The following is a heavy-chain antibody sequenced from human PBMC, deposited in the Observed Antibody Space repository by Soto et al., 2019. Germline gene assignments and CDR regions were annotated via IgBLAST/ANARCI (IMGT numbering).Heavy chain of an antibody. CDR1: GGSISSYY. J-gene: IGHJ4*02. CDR3: ARQGNPDIVATFFDY. CDR2: IYYSGST. D-gene: IGHD5-12*01. Sequence: SETLSLTCTVSGGSISSYYWSWIRQPPGKGLEWIGYIYYSGSTNYNPSLKSRVTISVDTSKNQFSLKLSSVTAADTAVYYCARQGNPDIVATFFDYWGQGTLVTVSS. V-gene: IGHV4-59*08.